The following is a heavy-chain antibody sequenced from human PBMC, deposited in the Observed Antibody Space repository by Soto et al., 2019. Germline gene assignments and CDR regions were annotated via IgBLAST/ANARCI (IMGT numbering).Heavy chain of an antibody. CDR2: ISGSGGST. J-gene: IGHJ4*02. CDR1: GFTFSIYA. CDR3: AKDHFVVVPAATPLFDY. Sequence: PGGALRLSWVASGFTFSIYAMSWVRQAPGKGLEWVSAISGSGGSTYYADSVKGRFTISRDNSKNTLYLQMNSLRAEDTAVYYCAKDHFVVVPAATPLFDYWGQGTMVTVSS. D-gene: IGHD2-2*02. V-gene: IGHV3-23*01.